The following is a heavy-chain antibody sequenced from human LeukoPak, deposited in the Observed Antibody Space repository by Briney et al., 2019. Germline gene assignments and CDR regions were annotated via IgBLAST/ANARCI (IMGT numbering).Heavy chain of an antibody. V-gene: IGHV1-69*13. CDR3: ARDRLLDSSGYPDNYYFDY. J-gene: IGHJ4*02. D-gene: IGHD3-22*01. CDR2: IIPIFGTA. Sequence: SVKVSCKASGGTFISYAISWVRQAPGQGLEWMGGIIPIFGTANYAQKFQGRVTITADESTSTAYMELSSLRSEDAAVYYCARDRLLDSSGYPDNYYFDYWGQGTLVTVSS. CDR1: GGTFISYA.